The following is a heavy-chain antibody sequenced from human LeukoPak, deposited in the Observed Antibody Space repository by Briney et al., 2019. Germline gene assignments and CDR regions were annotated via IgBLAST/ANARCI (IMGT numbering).Heavy chain of an antibody. CDR3: ARARGSRSGYYYRHDAFDI. V-gene: IGHV1-69*13. J-gene: IGHJ3*02. Sequence: GASVKVSCKASGGTFSSYAISWVRQAPGQGLEWMGGIIPIFGTANYAQKFQGRVTITADESTSTAYMELSSLRSEDTAVYYCARARGSRSGYYYRHDAFDIWGQGTMVTVS. D-gene: IGHD3-22*01. CDR2: IIPIFGTA. CDR1: GGTFSSYA.